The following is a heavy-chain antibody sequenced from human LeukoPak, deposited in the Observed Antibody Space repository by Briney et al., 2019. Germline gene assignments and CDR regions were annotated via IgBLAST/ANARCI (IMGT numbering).Heavy chain of an antibody. CDR2: ISGSGGST. Sequence: PGGSLRLSCAASGFTFSSYAMSWVRQAPGKGLEWDSAISGSGGSTYYADSVKGRFTISRDNSKNTLYLQMNSLRAEDTAVYYCAKDIWFGELVGPDDAFDIWGQGTMVTVSS. V-gene: IGHV3-23*01. CDR3: AKDIWFGELVGPDDAFDI. J-gene: IGHJ3*02. D-gene: IGHD3-10*01. CDR1: GFTFSSYA.